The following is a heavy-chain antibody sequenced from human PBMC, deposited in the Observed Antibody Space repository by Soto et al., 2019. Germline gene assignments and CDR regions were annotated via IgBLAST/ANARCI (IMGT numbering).Heavy chain of an antibody. V-gene: IGHV4-31*03. D-gene: IGHD4-17*01. CDR2: IYYTGTT. J-gene: IGHJ5*02. Sequence: QVQLQESGPGLVKPSQTLSLTCTVSGGSISSGGYYWSWIRQHPGKGLEWIGYIYYTGTTYYNPSLKRRVTISVDTSKNQFSLELISVTAADPAVYYCARVYGDYRSWFDPWGQGTLVTVSS. CDR1: GGSISSGGYY. CDR3: ARVYGDYRSWFDP.